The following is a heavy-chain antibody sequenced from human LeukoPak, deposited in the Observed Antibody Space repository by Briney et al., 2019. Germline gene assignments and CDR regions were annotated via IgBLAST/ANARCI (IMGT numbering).Heavy chain of an antibody. J-gene: IGHJ4*02. D-gene: IGHD6-19*01. Sequence: GGSLRLSCAASGFTFSSYEMNWVRQAPGEGLEWISYISSRGGTIKYADSVKGRFTISRDNAKNSLYLQMNSLRAEDTAVYYCARISGCYCDYWGQGTLVTVSS. CDR1: GFTFSSYE. CDR2: ISSRGGTI. CDR3: ARISGCYCDY. V-gene: IGHV3-48*03.